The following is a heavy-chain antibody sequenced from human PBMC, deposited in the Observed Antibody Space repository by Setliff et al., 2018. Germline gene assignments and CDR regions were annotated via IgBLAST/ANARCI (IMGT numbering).Heavy chain of an antibody. CDR3: ARERGDIVSTTSYYYYMDV. J-gene: IGHJ6*03. V-gene: IGHV1-69*05. Sequence: SAKVSCKASRGTFSSYGITWVRQAPGQGLEWMGGIIPIFGTTDYAQKFQGRVTITTDESTSTAYMEMSSLRSEDTAVYYCARERGDIVSTTSYYYYMDVWGKGTTVTVSS. CDR1: RGTFSSYG. CDR2: IIPIFGTT. D-gene: IGHD5-12*01.